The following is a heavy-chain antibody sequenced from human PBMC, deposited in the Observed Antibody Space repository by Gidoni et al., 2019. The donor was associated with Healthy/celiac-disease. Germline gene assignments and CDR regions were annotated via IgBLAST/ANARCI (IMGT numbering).Heavy chain of an antibody. D-gene: IGHD3-3*01. J-gene: IGHJ4*02. V-gene: IGHV3-23*01. CDR3: AKLGGGEGDVLRFLEWLSPFDY. Sequence: EVQLLESGGGLVQPGGSLSLPFQASVFTSGSQALSWVRQAPGKGLGWVSAISGSGGSTYYAGSVKGRFTISRDNSKNTLYLQMNSLRAEDTAVYYCAKLGGGEGDVLRFLEWLSPFDYWGQGTLVTVSS. CDR1: VFTSGSQA. CDR2: ISGSGGST.